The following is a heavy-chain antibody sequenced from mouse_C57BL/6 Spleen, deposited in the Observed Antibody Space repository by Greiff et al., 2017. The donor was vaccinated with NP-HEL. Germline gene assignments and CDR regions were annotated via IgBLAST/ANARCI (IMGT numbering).Heavy chain of an antibody. V-gene: IGHV2-6*01. CDR2: IWGVGST. D-gene: IGHD2-4*01. Sequence: VKVVESGPGLVAPSQSLSITCTVSGFSLTSYGVDWVRQSPGKGLEWLGVIWGVGSTNYNSALKSRLSISKDNSKSQVFLKMNSLQTDDTAMYYCTVAGDYDEGSGFAYWGQGTLVTVSA. J-gene: IGHJ3*01. CDR1: GFSLTSYG. CDR3: TVAGDYDEGSGFAY.